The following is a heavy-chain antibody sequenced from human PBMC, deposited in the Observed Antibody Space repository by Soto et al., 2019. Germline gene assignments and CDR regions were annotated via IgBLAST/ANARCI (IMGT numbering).Heavy chain of an antibody. V-gene: IGHV2-5*02. Sequence: SGPTLVNPTQTLTLTCTFSGFSLSTSGVGVGWIRQPPGKALECLALIYWDDDKRYNPSLKSRLTIAKDTSKNQVVLTMTNVDPVDTATYYCAHRRGPYSNWNDGDFDYWGQGTLVTVSS. CDR1: GFSLSTSGVG. D-gene: IGHD1-1*01. CDR2: IYWDDDK. CDR3: AHRRGPYSNWNDGDFDY. J-gene: IGHJ4*02.